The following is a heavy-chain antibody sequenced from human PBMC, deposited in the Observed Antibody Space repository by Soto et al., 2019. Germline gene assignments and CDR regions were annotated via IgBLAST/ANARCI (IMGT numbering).Heavy chain of an antibody. Sequence: SQTRSVSRTVQQDSRDRANYSYAVICLPPRKGLEWIGSIYYSGSTYYNPSLKSRVTISVDTSKNQFSLKLISVTAAVSAVYYRARHVTAANCFDPWVQGSLVT. V-gene: IGHV4-39*01. J-gene: IGHJ5*02. CDR3: ARHVTAANCFDP. CDR2: IYYSGST. CDR1: QDSRDRANYS. D-gene: IGHD6-13*01.